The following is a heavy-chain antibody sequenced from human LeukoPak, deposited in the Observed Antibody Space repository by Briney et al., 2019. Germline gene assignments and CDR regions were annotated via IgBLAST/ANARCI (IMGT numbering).Heavy chain of an antibody. J-gene: IGHJ4*02. CDR2: INHSGST. CDR1: GGSFSGYY. Sequence: PSGTLSLTCAVYGGSFSGYYWSWIRQPPGKGLEWIGEINHSGSTNYNPSLKSRVTISVDTSKNQFSLKLSSVTAADTAVYYCARRHGSYYDILTGYKQPLYYFDYWGQGTLVTVSS. CDR3: ARRHGSYYDILTGYKQPLYYFDY. V-gene: IGHV4-34*01. D-gene: IGHD3-9*01.